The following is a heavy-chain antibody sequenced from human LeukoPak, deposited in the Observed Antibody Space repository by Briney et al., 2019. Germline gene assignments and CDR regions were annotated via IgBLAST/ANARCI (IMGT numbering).Heavy chain of an antibody. Sequence: SVKVSCKTSGGTFNNYIISWVRQAPGQGLEWVGTIILILDIANYAQKFQGRVAITADTSTSTAYMELRDMGSEDTAVYYCATYLLLYDSSGYPHWGQGPLVIVTS. CDR2: IILILDIA. V-gene: IGHV1-69*02. J-gene: IGHJ4*02. CDR1: GGTFNNYI. D-gene: IGHD3-22*01. CDR3: ATYLLLYDSSGYPH.